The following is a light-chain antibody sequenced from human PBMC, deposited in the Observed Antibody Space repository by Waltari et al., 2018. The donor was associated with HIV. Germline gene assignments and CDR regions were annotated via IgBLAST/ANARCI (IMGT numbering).Light chain of an antibody. J-gene: IGKJ4*01. Sequence: EIVLPQSLATLAVSTGGGATLSSRASQRISVNLAWYQQKPGQFPRLLIYEASTRAPGIPPRFSGSGSGTDFTLNISSLQSEDFAIYYCQQYKNWPPLSFGGGTKVEIK. CDR3: QQYKNWPPLS. CDR1: QRISVN. V-gene: IGKV3-15*01. CDR2: EAS.